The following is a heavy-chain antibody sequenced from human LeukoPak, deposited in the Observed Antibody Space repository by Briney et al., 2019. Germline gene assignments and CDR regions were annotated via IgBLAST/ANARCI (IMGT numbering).Heavy chain of an antibody. CDR1: GFPLSSYS. J-gene: IGHJ4*02. CDR3: ARAGIRYGVYDGDFDY. CDR2: ISSSGSAI. Sequence: PGGSLRLSCAASGFPLSSYSINWVRQAPGEGLEWVSYISSSGSAIYYADSVKGRFTISRDNAKNSLYLQMDSLRAEDTAIYYCARAGIRYGVYDGDFDYWGQGTLVTVSS. V-gene: IGHV3-48*04. D-gene: IGHD5/OR15-5a*01.